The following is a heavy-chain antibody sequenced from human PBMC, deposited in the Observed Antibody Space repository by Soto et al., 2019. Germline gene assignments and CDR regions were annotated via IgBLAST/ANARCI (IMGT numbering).Heavy chain of an antibody. CDR3: ARDSLSSRGVIGY. CDR1: GFTFSSYA. D-gene: IGHD3-10*01. CDR2: ISYDGSNK. Sequence: GGSLRLSCAASGFTFSSYAMHWVRQAPGKGLEWVAVISYDGSNKYYADSVKGRFTISRDNSKNTLYLQMNSLRAEDTAVYYCARDSLSSRGVIGYWGQGTLVTVSS. J-gene: IGHJ4*02. V-gene: IGHV3-30-3*01.